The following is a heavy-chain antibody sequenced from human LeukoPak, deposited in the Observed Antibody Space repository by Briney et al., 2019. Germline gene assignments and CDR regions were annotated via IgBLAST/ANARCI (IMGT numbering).Heavy chain of an antibody. V-gene: IGHV3-74*01. D-gene: IGHD5-18*01. CDR3: ARDGLLFYGMDV. CDR1: GFTFSSYW. CDR2: INSDGSST. J-gene: IGHJ6*02. Sequence: GGSLRLSCAASGFTFSSYWMHWVRQAPGKGLVWVSRINSDGSSTSYADSVKGRFTISRDNAKDTLYLQMNSLRAEDTAVYYCARDGLLFYGMDVWGQGTTVTVSS.